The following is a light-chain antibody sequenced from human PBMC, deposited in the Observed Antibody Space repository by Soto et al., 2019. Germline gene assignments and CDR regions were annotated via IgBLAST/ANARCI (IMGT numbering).Light chain of an antibody. J-gene: IGKJ1*01. CDR1: QTISNAY. Sequence: VLTQSPGTLYLSPGERATRACRAIQTISNAYLAWYQQKPGQAPMLLIYGTSRRATGIPDRFSGSGSGTDFTLTISRLEPEDFAVYFCQQYGASPLVTFGQGTKVDI. V-gene: IGKV3-20*01. CDR2: GTS. CDR3: QQYGASPLVT.